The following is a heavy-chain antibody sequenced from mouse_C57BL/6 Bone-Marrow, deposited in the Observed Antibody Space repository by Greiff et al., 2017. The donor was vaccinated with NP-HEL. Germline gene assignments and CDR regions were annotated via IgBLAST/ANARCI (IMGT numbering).Heavy chain of an antibody. V-gene: IGHV1-19*01. CDR1: GYTFTDYY. D-gene: IGHD2-4*01. J-gene: IGHJ2*01. CDR3: ARIRLRLGYYFDY. CDR2: INPYNGGT. Sequence: EVQLQQSGPVLVKPGASVKMSCKASGYTFTDYYMNWVKQSHGKSLEWIGVINPYNGGTSYNQKFKGKATLTVDKSSSTAYMELSSLTSEDTAVYYCARIRLRLGYYFDYWGQGTTLTVSS.